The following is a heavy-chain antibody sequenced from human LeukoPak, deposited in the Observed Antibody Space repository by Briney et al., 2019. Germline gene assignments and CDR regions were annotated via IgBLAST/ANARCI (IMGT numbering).Heavy chain of an antibody. Sequence: SVKVSCKASGGTFSSYAISWVRQAPGQGLEWMGGIIPIFGTANYAQKFQGRVTITADKSTSTAYMELSSLRSEDTAVYYCVRGPYGSGISNWFDPWGQGTQVIVSS. J-gene: IGHJ5*02. CDR2: IIPIFGTA. CDR1: GGTFSSYA. D-gene: IGHD3-10*01. CDR3: VRGPYGSGISNWFDP. V-gene: IGHV1-69*06.